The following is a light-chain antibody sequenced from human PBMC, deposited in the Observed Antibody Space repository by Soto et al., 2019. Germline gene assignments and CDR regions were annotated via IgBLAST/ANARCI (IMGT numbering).Light chain of an antibody. CDR2: AAS. CDR3: QQNYITPLT. J-gene: IGKJ4*01. V-gene: IGKV1-39*01. CDR1: RAITNH. Sequence: DVQLTQSPSPLSPSVGDRVSISCRASRAITNHLNWYQQKPGKAPILLVYAASTLETGVPSRFSGSGSGTHFTLTIDNLQPEDVATYFCQQNYITPLTFGGGTKVEI.